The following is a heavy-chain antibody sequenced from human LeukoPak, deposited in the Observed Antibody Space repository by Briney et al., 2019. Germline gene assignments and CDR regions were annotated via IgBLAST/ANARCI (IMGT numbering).Heavy chain of an antibody. D-gene: IGHD3-16*02. CDR3: ATPIEGIMVAFGGVIVIPFDY. J-gene: IGHJ4*02. V-gene: IGHV3-74*01. CDR2: INTDGSST. Sequence: PGGSLRLSCAASGFTFSSYWMHWVRQAPGKGLVWVSRINTDGSSTSYADSVKGRFTISRDNSKNTLYLQMHSLRVEDMAVYYCATPIEGIMVAFGGVIVIPFDYWGQGTLVTVSS. CDR1: GFTFSSYW.